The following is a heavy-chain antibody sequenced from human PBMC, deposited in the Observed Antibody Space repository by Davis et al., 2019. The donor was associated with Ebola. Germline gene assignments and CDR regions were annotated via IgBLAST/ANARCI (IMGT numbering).Heavy chain of an antibody. Sequence: SETLSLTCAVSAGSASSGGYSWSWIRQPPGKGLEWIGYYYYTGSTYYNPSPKSRVTISVDTSKNQFSLKLSAVTAADTAVYYGVNNGVDYWGQGILVTVSS. D-gene: IGHD1-14*01. CDR1: AGSASSGGYS. CDR2: YYYTGST. J-gene: IGHJ4*02. CDR3: VNNGVDY. V-gene: IGHV4-61*08.